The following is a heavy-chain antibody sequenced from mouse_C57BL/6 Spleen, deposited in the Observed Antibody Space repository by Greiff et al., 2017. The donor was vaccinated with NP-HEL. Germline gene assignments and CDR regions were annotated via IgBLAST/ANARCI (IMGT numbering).Heavy chain of an antibody. J-gene: IGHJ3*01. CDR2: IRSKSNNYAT. Sequence: EVKLMESGGGLVQPKGSLKLSCAASGFSFNTYAMNWVRQAPGKGLEWVARIRSKSNNYATYYADSVKDRFTISRDDSESMLYLQMNNLKTEDTAMYYCVRHEPFDGYYPFAYWGQGTLVTVSA. D-gene: IGHD2-3*01. CDR3: VRHEPFDGYYPFAY. CDR1: GFSFNTYA. V-gene: IGHV10-1*01.